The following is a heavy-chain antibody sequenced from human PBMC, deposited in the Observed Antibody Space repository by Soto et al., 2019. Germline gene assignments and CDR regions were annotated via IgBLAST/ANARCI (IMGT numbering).Heavy chain of an antibody. CDR3: ARSGYCSGGSCYDYHYFDY. CDR1: GGSISSGGYY. CDR2: IYYSGST. D-gene: IGHD2-15*01. Sequence: QVQLQESGPGLVKPSQTLSLTCTVSGGSISSGGYYWSWIRQHPGKGLEWIGYIYYSGSTYYNPSLKSGVTISVDTSKNQFSLKLSSVTAADTAVYYCARSGYCSGGSCYDYHYFDYWGQGTLVTVSS. J-gene: IGHJ4*02. V-gene: IGHV4-31*03.